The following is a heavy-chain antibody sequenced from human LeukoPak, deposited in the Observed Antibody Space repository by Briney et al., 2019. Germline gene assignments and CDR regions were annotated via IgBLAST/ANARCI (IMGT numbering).Heavy chain of an antibody. D-gene: IGHD6-19*01. Sequence: SSETLSLTCAVSGXSISNYCGSWIRQPPGEGLEWVGYIYYTGNTNNNPSLKSQVTISMDTSKNQFSLKLSSVTAADTAVYYCARSGSGWNFDSWGQGTLVTVSS. J-gene: IGHJ4*02. CDR1: GXSISNYC. CDR2: IYYTGNT. CDR3: ARSGSGWNFDS. V-gene: IGHV4-59*08.